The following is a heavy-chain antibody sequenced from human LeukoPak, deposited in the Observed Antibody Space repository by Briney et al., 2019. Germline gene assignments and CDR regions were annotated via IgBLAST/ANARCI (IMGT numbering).Heavy chain of an antibody. J-gene: IGHJ4*02. D-gene: IGHD5-24*01. CDR1: GGSIGSSSYY. CDR3: ARLTGVEMATIHFDY. CDR2: IYYSGST. V-gene: IGHV4-39*01. Sequence: PSETLSLTCTVSGGSIGSSSYYWGWIRQPPGKGLEWIGSIYYSGSTYYNPSLKSRATISVDTSKNQFSLKLSSVTAADTAVYYCARLTGVEMATIHFDYWGQGTLVTVSS.